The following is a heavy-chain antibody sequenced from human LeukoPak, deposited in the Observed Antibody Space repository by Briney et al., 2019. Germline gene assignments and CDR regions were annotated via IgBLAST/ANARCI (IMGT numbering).Heavy chain of an antibody. D-gene: IGHD2-15*01. CDR3: AKDPIPCCSGGSCSVGY. V-gene: IGHV3-30*18. J-gene: IGHJ4*02. Sequence: GGSLRLSCAASGFTFSSYGMHWVRQAPGKGLEWVAVISYDGSNKYYADSVKGRFTISRDNSKNTPYLQMNSLRAGDTAVYYCAKDPIPCCSGGSCSVGYWGQGTLVTVSS. CDR2: ISYDGSNK. CDR1: GFTFSSYG.